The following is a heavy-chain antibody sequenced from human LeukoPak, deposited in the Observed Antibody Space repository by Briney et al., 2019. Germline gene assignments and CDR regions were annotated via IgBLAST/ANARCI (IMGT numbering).Heavy chain of an antibody. CDR1: GFTFSSYS. J-gene: IGHJ6*02. CDR3: ARGDCSSTSCYTGYYYYGMDV. D-gene: IGHD2-2*02. Sequence: PGGSLRLSCAASGFTFSSYSMNWVRQAPGKGLEWVSYISSSCSTIYYADSVKGRFTISRDNAKNSLYLQMNSLRAEDTAVYYCARGDCSSTSCYTGYYYYGMDVWGQGTTVTVSS. V-gene: IGHV3-48*01. CDR2: ISSSCSTI.